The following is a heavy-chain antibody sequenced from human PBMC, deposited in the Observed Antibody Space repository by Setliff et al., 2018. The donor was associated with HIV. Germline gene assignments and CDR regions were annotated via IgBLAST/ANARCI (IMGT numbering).Heavy chain of an antibody. CDR1: GGSFSVYY. V-gene: IGHV4-34*01. J-gene: IGHJ6*03. CDR3: ARDKGYYYMDV. CDR2: ISHSGST. Sequence: LSLTCAVYGGSFSVYYWSWIRQPPGKGLEWIGEISHSGSTNYNPSLKSRVTISVDTSKKQVSLKLRSVTAADTAVYFCARDKGYYYMDVWGKGITVTVSS.